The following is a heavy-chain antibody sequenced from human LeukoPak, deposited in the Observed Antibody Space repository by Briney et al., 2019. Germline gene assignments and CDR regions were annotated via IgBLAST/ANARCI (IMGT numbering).Heavy chain of an antibody. CDR1: GFTFSSYA. V-gene: IGHV3-30-3*01. CDR3: AKGGAVPAADFDY. Sequence: GGSLRLSCAASGFTFSSYAMHWVRQAPGKGLEWVAVISYDGSNKYYADSVKGRFTISRDNSKNTLYLQMNSLRAEDTAVYYCAKGGAVPAADFDYWGQGTLVTVSS. D-gene: IGHD2-2*01. CDR2: ISYDGSNK. J-gene: IGHJ4*02.